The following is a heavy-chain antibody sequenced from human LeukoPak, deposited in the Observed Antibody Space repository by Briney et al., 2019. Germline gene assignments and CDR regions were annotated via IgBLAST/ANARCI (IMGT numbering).Heavy chain of an antibody. J-gene: IGHJ5*02. CDR1: GGAFSSYA. CDR2: INPNSGGT. V-gene: IGHV1-2*02. CDR3: ARGRDFWSGYSLYNWFDP. Sequence: ASVKVSCKASGGAFSSYAISWVRQAPGQGLEWMGWINPNSGGTNYAQKFQGRVTMTRDTSISTAYMELSRLRSDDTAVYYCARGRDFWSGYSLYNWFDPWGQGTLITVSS. D-gene: IGHD3-3*01.